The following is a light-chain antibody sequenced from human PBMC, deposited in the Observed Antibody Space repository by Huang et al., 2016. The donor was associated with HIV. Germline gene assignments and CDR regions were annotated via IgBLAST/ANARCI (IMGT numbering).Light chain of an antibody. Sequence: DIVMTQSPLSLPVTPGEPASISCRSSQPLLHSNGYNYLDWYLQKPGQSPQLLIYLGSNRASGVPDRFSGSGSVTDFTLKISRVEAEEVGIYYCMQALQTPRTFGQGTRLEIK. V-gene: IGKV2-28*01. CDR3: MQALQTPRT. CDR2: LGS. CDR1: QPLLHSNGYNY. J-gene: IGKJ5*01.